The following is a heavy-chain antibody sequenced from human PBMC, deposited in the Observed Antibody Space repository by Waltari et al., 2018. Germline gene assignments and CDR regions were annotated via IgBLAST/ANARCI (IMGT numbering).Heavy chain of an antibody. D-gene: IGHD5-12*01. CDR1: GCTFSSYG. CDR2: IRYDGTDK. V-gene: IGHV3-30*02. J-gene: IGHJ4*02. CDR3: AKDGLGGAKIPVDS. Sequence: QVQWVESGGGVVQPGGSRRLSCAASGCTFSSYGMHWVRQAPGTGLEWLAYIRYDGTDKSYAESVKGRFTISRDKAKNMLFLQMSSLRREDTAVYYCAKDGLGGAKIPVDSWCRGTLVTVSS.